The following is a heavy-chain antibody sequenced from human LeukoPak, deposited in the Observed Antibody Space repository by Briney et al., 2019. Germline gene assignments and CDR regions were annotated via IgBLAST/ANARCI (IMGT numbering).Heavy chain of an antibody. CDR3: ARVGAIPFDY. J-gene: IGHJ4*02. D-gene: IGHD1-26*01. V-gene: IGHV4-59*01. CDR2: IYYSGST. CDR1: GGSISSYY. Sequence: SETLSLTCTVSGGSISSYYWSWIRQPPGKGLEWIGYIYYSGSTNYIPSLKSRVTISVDTSKNQFSLKLSSVTAADTAVYYCARVGAIPFDYWGQGTLVTVSS.